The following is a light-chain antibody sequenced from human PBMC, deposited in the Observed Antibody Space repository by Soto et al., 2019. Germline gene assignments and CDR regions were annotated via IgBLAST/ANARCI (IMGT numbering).Light chain of an antibody. J-gene: IGLJ1*01. CDR1: TGAVTTGHW. Sequence: QAVVTQEPSLTVSPGGTVTLTCASSTGAVTTGHWPHWFQQKPGQTPRTLIYDTNNRHSWTPARFSGPLLGGKAALTLSDAQPEDEADYYCLLIYENVGEVFGAGTKLTVL. CDR3: LLIYENVGEV. CDR2: DTN. V-gene: IGLV7-46*01.